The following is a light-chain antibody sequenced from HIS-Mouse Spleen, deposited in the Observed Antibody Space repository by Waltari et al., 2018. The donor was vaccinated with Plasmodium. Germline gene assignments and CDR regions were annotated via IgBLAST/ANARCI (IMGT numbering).Light chain of an antibody. CDR3: CSYAGSSTNWV. Sequence: QSALTQPASVSGSPGQSITISCTGTSSDVGSYNLVSWYQQHPGKAPKLMIYEGSKRPSGCSNLFSGSKSGTTASLTISGLQAEDEADYYCCSYAGSSTNWVFGGGTKLTVL. CDR1: SSDVGSYNL. J-gene: IGLJ3*02. CDR2: EGS. V-gene: IGLV2-23*01.